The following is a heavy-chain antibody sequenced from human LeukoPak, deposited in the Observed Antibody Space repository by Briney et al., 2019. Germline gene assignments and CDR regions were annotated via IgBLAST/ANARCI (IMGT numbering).Heavy chain of an antibody. CDR2: ISAYNGNT. CDR1: GYTFTSYG. CDR3: ARDGTGDRLRVSIYYYMDV. D-gene: IGHD7-27*01. V-gene: IGHV1-18*01. J-gene: IGHJ6*03. Sequence: GASVKVSCKASGYTFTSYGISWVRQAPGQGLEWMGWISAYNGNTNYAQKLQGRVTMTTDTSTSTVYMELSSLRSEDTAVYYCARDGTGDRLRVSIYYYMDVWGKGTTVTVSS.